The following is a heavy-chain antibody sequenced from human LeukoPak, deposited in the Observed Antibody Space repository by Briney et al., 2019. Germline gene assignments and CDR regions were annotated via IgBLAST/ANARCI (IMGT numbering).Heavy chain of an antibody. Sequence: GGSLRLSCAASGFTFDDYAMHWVRQAPGKGLEWVSGISWNSGSIGYADSVKGRFTISRDNAKNSLYLQMNSLRAEDTALYYCAKDMGYCSSTSRYTTASFDYWGQGTLVTVSS. CDR1: GFTFDDYA. CDR2: ISWNSGSI. V-gene: IGHV3-9*01. CDR3: AKDMGYCSSTSRYTTASFDY. J-gene: IGHJ4*02. D-gene: IGHD2-2*02.